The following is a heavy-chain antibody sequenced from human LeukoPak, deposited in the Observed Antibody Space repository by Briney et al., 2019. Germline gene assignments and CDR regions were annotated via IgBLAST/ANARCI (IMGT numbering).Heavy chain of an antibody. V-gene: IGHV4-59*01. CDR2: IYYSGST. J-gene: IGHJ4*02. Sequence: TSETLSLTCTVSGGSISSYYWSWIRQPPGKGLEWIGYIYYSGSTNYNPSLKSRVTISVDTSKNQFSLKLSSVTAADTAVYYCARDRGLGYGEMDYFDYWGQGTPVTVSS. CDR1: GGSISSYY. D-gene: IGHD4-17*01. CDR3: ARDRGLGYGEMDYFDY.